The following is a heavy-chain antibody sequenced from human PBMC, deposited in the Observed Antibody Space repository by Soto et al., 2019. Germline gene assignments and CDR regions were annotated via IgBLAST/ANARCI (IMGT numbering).Heavy chain of an antibody. CDR3: ARGDQDIGCTNGVCYIDRYHYYYMDV. Sequence: QVQLVESGGGLVKPGGSLRLSCAASGFTFSDYYMSWIRQAPGKGLEWVSYISSSGSTIYYADSVKGRFTISRDNAKNSLYLQMNSLRAEDTAVYYCARGDQDIGCTNGVCYIDRYHYYYMDVWGKGTTVTVSS. CDR1: GFTFSDYY. CDR2: ISSSGSTI. J-gene: IGHJ6*03. D-gene: IGHD2-8*01. V-gene: IGHV3-11*01.